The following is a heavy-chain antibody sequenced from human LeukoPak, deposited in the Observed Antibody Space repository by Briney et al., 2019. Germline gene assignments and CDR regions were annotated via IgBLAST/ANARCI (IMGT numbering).Heavy chain of an antibody. CDR3: ARDYGSGSYYTVGY. V-gene: IGHV1-2*02. CDR1: GYIFTDYY. CDR2: INPNSGGT. Sequence: ASVKVSCKASGYIFTDYYMHWARQAPGQGLEWMGWINPNSGGTNYAQKFQGRVTMTRDTSISTAYMELSRLRSDDTAVYYCARDYGSGSYYTVGYWGQGTLVTGSS. J-gene: IGHJ4*02. D-gene: IGHD3-10*01.